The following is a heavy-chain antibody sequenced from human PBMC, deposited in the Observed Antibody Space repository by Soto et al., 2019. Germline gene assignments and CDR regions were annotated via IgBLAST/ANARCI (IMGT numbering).Heavy chain of an antibody. J-gene: IGHJ6*01. CDR2: IIPIFGTA. D-gene: IGHD6-19*01. CDR3: AKVRYSSPMGYYYGMDV. CDR1: RVAFSNFI. Sequence: QAQLEQSGGEVKKPGSSVKVSCKASRVAFSNFIVTWVRQAPGLGLEWVGRIIPIFGTANYAQKFQGRVTITMVESTSTSYTEVNNLRSDDTAVYLCAKVRYSSPMGYYYGMDVCGQGTKVTVAS. V-gene: IGHV1-69*05.